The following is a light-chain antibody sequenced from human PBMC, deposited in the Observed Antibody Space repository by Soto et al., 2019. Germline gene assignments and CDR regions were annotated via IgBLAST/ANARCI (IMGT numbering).Light chain of an antibody. Sequence: QSALTQPPSASGSPGQSVTISCTGTSSDIGVYDFVSWYQQHPGKAPKVIIYHVNKRPSGVPDRFSGSKSGNTASLTVSGLQAEDEADYYCSSYAGSSNVFGTGTKLTVL. CDR2: HVN. CDR3: SSYAGSSNV. CDR1: SSDIGVYDF. J-gene: IGLJ1*01. V-gene: IGLV2-8*01.